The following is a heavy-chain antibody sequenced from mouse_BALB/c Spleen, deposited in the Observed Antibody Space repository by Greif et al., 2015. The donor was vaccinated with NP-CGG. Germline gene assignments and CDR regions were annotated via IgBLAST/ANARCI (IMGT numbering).Heavy chain of an antibody. V-gene: IGHV14-3*02. CDR1: GFNIKDTY. CDR2: IDPANGNT. J-gene: IGHJ3*01. CDR3: ARWDYDYDRFAY. Sequence: VHVKQSGAELVKPGASVKLSCTASGFNIKDTYMHWVKQRPEQGLEWIGRIDPANGNTKYDPKFQGKATITADTSSNTAYLQLSSLTSEDTAVYYYARWDYDYDRFAYWGQGTLVTVSA. D-gene: IGHD2-4*01.